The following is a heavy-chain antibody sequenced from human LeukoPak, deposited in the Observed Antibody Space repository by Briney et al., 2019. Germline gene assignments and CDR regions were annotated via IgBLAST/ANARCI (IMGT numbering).Heavy chain of an antibody. V-gene: IGHV4-59*01. CDR1: GGSFSTFS. J-gene: IGHJ5*02. CDR2: VNSNGGT. CDR3: ARDAGGTWFDP. Sequence: SETLSLTCTVSGGSFSTFSWNWIRQPPGQGLEWIGYVNSNGGTYNNSSLKSRVTVSLDMSKNQFSLKLSSATAADTAVYYCARDAGGTWFDPWGQGILVTVSS.